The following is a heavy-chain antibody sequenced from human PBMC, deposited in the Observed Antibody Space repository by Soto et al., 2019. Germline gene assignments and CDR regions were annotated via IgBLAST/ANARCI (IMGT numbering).Heavy chain of an antibody. CDR1: GYTFTSYG. CDR3: ARDVKDDFWIGYPSDY. J-gene: IGHJ4*01. CDR2: ISAYNGNT. D-gene: IGHD3-3*01. V-gene: IGHV1-18*01. Sequence: ASVKVSCKASGYTFTSYGISWVRQAPGQGLEWMGWISAYNGNTNYAQKLQGRVTMTTDTSTSTAYMELRSLRSDDTAVYYCARDVKDDFWIGYPSDYRGHRTLVTVSS.